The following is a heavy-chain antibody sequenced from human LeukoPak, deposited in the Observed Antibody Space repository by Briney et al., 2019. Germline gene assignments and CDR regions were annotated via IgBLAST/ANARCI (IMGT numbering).Heavy chain of an antibody. CDR3: TTTPGPLFLGVVPAADDAFDI. CDR1: GFTFSNAW. J-gene: IGHJ3*02. CDR2: IKTKTDGGTT. D-gene: IGHD2-2*01. V-gene: IGHV3-15*01. Sequence: GGSLRLSCAASGFTFSNAWMSWVRQAPGKGLEWVGRIKTKTDGGTTDYAAPVKGRFTISRDDSKNTLYLQMNSLKTEDTAVYYCTTTPGPLFLGVVPAADDAFDIWGQGTMVTVSS.